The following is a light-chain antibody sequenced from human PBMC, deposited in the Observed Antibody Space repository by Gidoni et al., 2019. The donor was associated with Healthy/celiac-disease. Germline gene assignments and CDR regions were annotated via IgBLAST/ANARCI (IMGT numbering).Light chain of an antibody. V-gene: IGLV2-14*01. J-gene: IGLJ2*01. Sequence: QSALTQPASVSGSPGQSITISCTGTSSDVGGYNYVSWYQQHPGKAPQLMIYEVTNRPSGVSNRFSGSKSGNRASLTISGLQAEDEADYYCSSYTSSSTGHVVFGGGTKLTVL. CDR3: SSYTSSSTGHVV. CDR2: EVT. CDR1: SSDVGGYNY.